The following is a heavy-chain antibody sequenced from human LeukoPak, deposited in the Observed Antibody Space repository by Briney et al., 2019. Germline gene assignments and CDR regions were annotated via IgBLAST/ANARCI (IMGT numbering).Heavy chain of an antibody. CDR3: ASPYNSAWYVN. CDR1: GASVSSGTYY. D-gene: IGHD6-19*01. V-gene: IGHV4-61*01. CDR2: IYYSGST. J-gene: IGHJ4*02. Sequence: PSETLSLTCTVSGASVSSGTYYCNWIRQPPGKGLDWIGCIYYSGSTNYNPSLKSRVTISVDTSKNQFTLKLSSVTAADTAVYYCASPYNSAWYVNWGQGTLVTVSS.